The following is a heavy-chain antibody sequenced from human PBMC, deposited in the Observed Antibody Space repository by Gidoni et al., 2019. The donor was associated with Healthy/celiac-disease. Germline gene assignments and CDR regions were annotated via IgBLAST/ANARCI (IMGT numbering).Heavy chain of an antibody. CDR1: GVPVGSKA. D-gene: IGHD6-13*01. V-gene: IGHV3-64*01. Sequence: EVQLVEAGGGWGQPGGSRRRSCAASGVPVGSKARHGVRQAPGKGLEYVSAISSNGGSTSYANSVKGRFTISRDNSQNTLSLHMGSLRAEDMAVYYCARAWSSSWYLGYYYSYYGMDVWGQGTTVTVSS. J-gene: IGHJ6*02. CDR3: ARAWSSSWYLGYYYSYYGMDV. CDR2: ISSNGGST.